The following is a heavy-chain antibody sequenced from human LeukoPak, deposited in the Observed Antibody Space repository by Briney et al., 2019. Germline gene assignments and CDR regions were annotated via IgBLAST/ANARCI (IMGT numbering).Heavy chain of an antibody. Sequence: SQTLSLTCAISGDSVSSNSAAWNWIRQSPSRGLEWLGRTYYRSKWYNDYAVSVKIRITINPDTSKNQFSLKLSSVTAADTAVYYCARQLVVVPEYYMDVWGKGTTVTISS. CDR1: GDSVSSNSAA. CDR3: ARQLVVVPEYYMDV. CDR2: TYYRSKWYN. V-gene: IGHV6-1*01. D-gene: IGHD2-2*01. J-gene: IGHJ6*03.